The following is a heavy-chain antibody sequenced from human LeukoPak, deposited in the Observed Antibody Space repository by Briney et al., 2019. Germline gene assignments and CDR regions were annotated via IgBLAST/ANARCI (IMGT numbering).Heavy chain of an antibody. V-gene: IGHV3-66*01. Sequence: GRSLRLSCAASGFSFSSYAVSWVRPVPGKGLEWDSVMYSGGITYYADSEKGRFTISRDSSKNTVYLQMNSLRAEDTAVYYCASGDDDILTCDYWGQGSLVTVSS. CDR1: GFSFSSYA. CDR2: MYSGGIT. J-gene: IGHJ4*02. CDR3: ASGDDDILTCDY. D-gene: IGHD3-9*01.